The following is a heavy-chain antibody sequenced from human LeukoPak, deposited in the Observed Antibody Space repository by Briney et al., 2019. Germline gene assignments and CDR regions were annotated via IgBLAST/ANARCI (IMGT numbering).Heavy chain of an antibody. CDR2: ISSSSSYI. CDR1: GFTFRSYN. CDR3: ANGEGPNSGFFDY. D-gene: IGHD3-22*01. J-gene: IGHJ4*02. V-gene: IGHV3-21*01. Sequence: GGSLRLSCAASGFTFRSYNMNWVRQAPGKRPEWVSSISSSSSYIYYADSVKGRFTISRDNSKNTLYLQMNSLRAEDTAVYYCANGEGPNSGFFDYWGQGTLVTVSS.